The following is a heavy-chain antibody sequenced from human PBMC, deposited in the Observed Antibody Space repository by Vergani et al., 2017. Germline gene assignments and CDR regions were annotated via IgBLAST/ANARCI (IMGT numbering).Heavy chain of an antibody. Sequence: QLQLQESGPGLVKPSATLSLTCSVPGASIRSSNYYWGWIRQPPGKGLEWIASIYYSGSTYYNPSLKSRVTISVDTSKNQFSLKLSSVTAADTAVYYCARAGVTRFRIFDYWGQGTLVTVSS. CDR3: ARAGVTRFRIFDY. D-gene: IGHD4-17*01. CDR2: IYYSGST. V-gene: IGHV4-39*01. CDR1: GASIRSSNYY. J-gene: IGHJ4*02.